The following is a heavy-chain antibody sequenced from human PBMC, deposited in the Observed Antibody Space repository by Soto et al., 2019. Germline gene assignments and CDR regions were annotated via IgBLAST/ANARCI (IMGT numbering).Heavy chain of an antibody. Sequence: ASVKVSCKASGYTFTSYGISWVRQAPGQGLEWMGWISAYNGNTNYAQKLQGRVTMTTDTSTSTAYMELRSLRSDDTAVYYCARVASQGIVVVPAAKAAFDIWGQGTMVTVSS. V-gene: IGHV1-18*01. CDR1: GYTFTSYG. CDR2: ISAYNGNT. J-gene: IGHJ3*02. D-gene: IGHD2-2*01. CDR3: ARVASQGIVVVPAAKAAFDI.